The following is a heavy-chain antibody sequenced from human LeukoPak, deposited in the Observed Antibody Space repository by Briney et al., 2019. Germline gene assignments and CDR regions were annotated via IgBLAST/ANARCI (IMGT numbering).Heavy chain of an antibody. V-gene: IGHV3-30-3*01. D-gene: IGHD6-19*01. CDR1: GFTFSSYA. CDR2: ISYDGSNK. J-gene: IGHJ4*02. Sequence: GGSLRLSCAASGFTFSSYAMHWVRQAPGKGLEWVAVISYDGSNKYYAGSVKGRFTISRDNSKNTLYLQMNSLRAEDTAVYYCASQYSSGWSCDYWGQGTLVTVSS. CDR3: ASQYSSGWSCDY.